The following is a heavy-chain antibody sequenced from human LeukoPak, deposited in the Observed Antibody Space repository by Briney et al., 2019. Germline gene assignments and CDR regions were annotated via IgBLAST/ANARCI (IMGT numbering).Heavy chain of an antibody. V-gene: IGHV1-69*04. Sequence: SVKVSCKASGGTFSSYAISWVRQAPGQGLEWMGRIIPILGIANYAQKFQGRVTITADKSTSTAYMELSSLRSEDTAVYYCARDEDSGYDNNFDYWGQGTLVTVSS. J-gene: IGHJ4*02. CDR2: IIPILGIA. CDR1: GGTFSSYA. CDR3: ARDEDSGYDNNFDY. D-gene: IGHD5-12*01.